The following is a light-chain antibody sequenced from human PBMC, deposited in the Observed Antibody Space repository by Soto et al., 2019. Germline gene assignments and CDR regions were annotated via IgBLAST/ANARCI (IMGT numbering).Light chain of an antibody. V-gene: IGLV2-8*01. CDR3: SSYGGGDTFHVI. CDR1: SSDVGAYNY. CDR2: DVS. Sequence: QSALTQPPSASGSPGQSVTISCTGTSSDVGAYNYVSWYQQYTGKAPKLMIYDVSNRPSGVPDRFSGSKSGNTASLTVSGLRADDEAVYYCSSYGGGDTFHVIFGGGTKLTVL. J-gene: IGLJ2*01.